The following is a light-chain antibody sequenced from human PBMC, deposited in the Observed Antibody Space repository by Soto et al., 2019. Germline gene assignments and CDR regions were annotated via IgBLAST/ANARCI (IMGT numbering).Light chain of an antibody. CDR2: EVS. CDR1: SSDVGGYNY. V-gene: IGLV2-14*01. CDR3: SSYTSSNTYV. Sequence: SSLSPPASVCGSPGQSITISCTGTSSDVGGYNYVSWYQQHPGKAPKLMIYEVSNRPSGVSNRFSGSKSGNTASLTISGLQAEEEADHYCSSYTSSNTYVFGTGTKV. J-gene: IGLJ1*01.